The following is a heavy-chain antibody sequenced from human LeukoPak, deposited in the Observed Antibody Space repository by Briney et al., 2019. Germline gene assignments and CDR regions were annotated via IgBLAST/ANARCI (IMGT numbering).Heavy chain of an antibody. CDR1: GGSISSYD. CDR2: FYTIGST. Sequence: SETLSLTCTISGGSISSYDWSWIRQPAGKGLEWIGRFYTIGSTNYNPSLKSRVTISVDKSKNQFSLKLSSVTAADTAVYYCVTGYSSSWYFAFDNWGQGTMVTVS. V-gene: IGHV4-4*07. CDR3: VTGYSSSWYFAFDN. D-gene: IGHD6-13*01. J-gene: IGHJ3*02.